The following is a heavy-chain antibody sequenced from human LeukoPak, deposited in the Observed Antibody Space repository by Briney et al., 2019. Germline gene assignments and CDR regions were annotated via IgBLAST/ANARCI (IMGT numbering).Heavy chain of an antibody. V-gene: IGHV1-2*02. CDR3: ARVIVGATNLYYY. Sequence: ASVKVSCKASGYTFTGYYMHWVRQAPGQGLEWMGWINPSSGGTNYAQKFQGRVTMTRDTSISTAYMELSRLRSDDTAVYYCARVIVGATNLYYYWGQGTLVTVSS. CDR1: GYTFTGYY. D-gene: IGHD1-26*01. CDR2: INPSSGGT. J-gene: IGHJ4*02.